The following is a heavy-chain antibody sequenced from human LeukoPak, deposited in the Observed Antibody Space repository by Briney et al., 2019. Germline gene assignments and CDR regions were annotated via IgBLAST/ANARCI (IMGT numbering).Heavy chain of an antibody. CDR2: INHSGST. CDR1: GGSFSGYY. CDR3: ARGSVVVPAAMRVRWFDP. V-gene: IGHV4-34*01. J-gene: IGHJ5*02. D-gene: IGHD2-2*01. Sequence: SETLSLTCAVYGGSFSGYYWSWICHPQPTGLELNGEINHSGSTDYNPSLKSRVTISVDTSKNQFSLKLSSVTAADTAVYYCARGSVVVPAAMRVRWFDPWGQGTLVTVSS.